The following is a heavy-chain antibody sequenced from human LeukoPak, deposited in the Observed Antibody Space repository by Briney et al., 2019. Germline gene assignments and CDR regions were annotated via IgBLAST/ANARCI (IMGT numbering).Heavy chain of an antibody. CDR1: GFTFSRYS. D-gene: IGHD4-17*01. CDR2: ISGSSSYI. CDR3: ARGKGGKTTVTTSSGTYYFDY. J-gene: IGHJ4*02. Sequence: GGSLRLSCAASGFTFSRYSMNWVRQAPGKGLEWVSSISGSSSYIYYADSMKGRFTIPRDNGKNLLYLQMNSLRAEDTAVYYCARGKGGKTTVTTSSGTYYFDYWGQGTLVTVSS. V-gene: IGHV3-21*01.